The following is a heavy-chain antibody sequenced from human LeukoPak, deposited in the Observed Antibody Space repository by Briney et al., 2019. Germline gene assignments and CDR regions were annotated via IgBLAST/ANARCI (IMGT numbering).Heavy chain of an antibody. CDR1: GFTFSTYW. J-gene: IGHJ4*02. CDR2: IKRDGSEK. V-gene: IGHV3-7*01. CDR3: ARVSGYNWNFDY. D-gene: IGHD5-24*01. Sequence: GGSLRLSCAASGFTFSTYWMSWVRQAPGKGLEWVANIKRDGSEKYYVDSVKGRFTISRDNAKNSLYLQMNSLRAEDTAVYYCARVSGYNWNFDYWGQGTLVTVSS.